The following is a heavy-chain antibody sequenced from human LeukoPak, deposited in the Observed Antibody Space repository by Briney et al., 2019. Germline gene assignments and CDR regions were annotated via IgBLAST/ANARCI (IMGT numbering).Heavy chain of an antibody. V-gene: IGHV3-21*05. CDR3: ARDDYDGRESY. Sequence: PGGSLRLSCAASGVTLSTERMNWVRQAPGMGQEWVSYISGSGEKTYKTYYADSVKGRFTISRDNANNLLYLQMNSLRVDDTAIYYCARDDYDGRESYWGQGTLVTVSS. D-gene: IGHD3-22*01. CDR2: ISGSGEKTYKT. CDR1: GVTLSTER. J-gene: IGHJ4*02.